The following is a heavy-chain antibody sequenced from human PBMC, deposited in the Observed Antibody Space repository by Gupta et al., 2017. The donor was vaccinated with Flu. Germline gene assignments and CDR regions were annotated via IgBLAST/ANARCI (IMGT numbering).Heavy chain of an antibody. CDR1: GFTFSSDW. D-gene: IGHD1-26*01. V-gene: IGHV3-7*01. Sequence: CAASGFTFSSDWMAWIRQAPGKGLEWVANLKPVGGAEYYLDSVQGRFTVSRDNAKKSLYLQMKSLRAEDTAVDYCARDDGSKSVDYWGQGPLGTVS. J-gene: IGHJ4*02. CDR2: LKPVGGAE. CDR3: ARDDGSKSVDY.